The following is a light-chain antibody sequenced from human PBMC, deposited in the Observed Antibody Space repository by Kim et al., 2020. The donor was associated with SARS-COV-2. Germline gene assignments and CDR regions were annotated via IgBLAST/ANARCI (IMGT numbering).Light chain of an antibody. Sequence: SPGGRATNSCRASQSVSSNYLTWYQQRPGQAPGLLIYGASSRATGIPDKFSGSVSETDFILTISRLDPEDFAVYYCQHYGTSPLTFGGGTKVDIK. CDR3: QHYGTSPLT. CDR1: QSVSSNY. CDR2: GAS. J-gene: IGKJ4*01. V-gene: IGKV3-20*01.